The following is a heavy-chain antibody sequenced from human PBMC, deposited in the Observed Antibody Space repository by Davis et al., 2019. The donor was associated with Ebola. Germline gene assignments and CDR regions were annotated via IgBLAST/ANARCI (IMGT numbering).Heavy chain of an antibody. Sequence: AASVKVSCKASGYTFTSYGISWVRQAPGQGLEWMGRIIPILGIANYAQKFQGRVTITADKSTSTAYMELSSLRSEDTAVYYCARGIAAEDDYWGQGTLVTVSS. CDR1: GYTFTSYG. J-gene: IGHJ4*02. V-gene: IGHV1-69*04. CDR2: IIPILGIA. D-gene: IGHD6-13*01. CDR3: ARGIAAEDDY.